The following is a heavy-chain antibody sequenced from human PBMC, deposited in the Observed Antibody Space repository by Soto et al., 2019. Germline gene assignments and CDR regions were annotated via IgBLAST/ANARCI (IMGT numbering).Heavy chain of an antibody. J-gene: IGHJ3*02. Sequence: EVQLVESGGGLVQPGGSLRLSCAASGFDFNIAEMNWVRQAPGKGLEWISYSSKSSVDIHYADSVKGRFTISRDNAKNSLYLQMNSLRVEDTALYYCAPRKFGSFNIAAFEIWGQGTMVTVSS. CDR1: GFDFNIAE. CDR2: SSKSSVDI. V-gene: IGHV3-48*03. CDR3: APRKFGSFNIAAFEI. D-gene: IGHD3-16*01.